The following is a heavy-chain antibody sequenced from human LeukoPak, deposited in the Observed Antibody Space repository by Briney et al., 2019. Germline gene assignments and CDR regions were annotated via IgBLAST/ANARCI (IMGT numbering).Heavy chain of an antibody. CDR2: ISGSGGNT. Sequence: GGSLRLSCAASGFTFGNSWVHWVRQAPGKGLEWVSGISGSGGNTYYADSVKGRFSVSRDNSRNTVFLQMHSLRAEDTALYYCAKTTAGYSSGRYPGWPIDYWGQGTLVTVSS. CDR3: AKTTAGYSSGRYPGWPIDY. V-gene: IGHV3-23*01. CDR1: GFTFGNSW. J-gene: IGHJ4*02. D-gene: IGHD2-15*01.